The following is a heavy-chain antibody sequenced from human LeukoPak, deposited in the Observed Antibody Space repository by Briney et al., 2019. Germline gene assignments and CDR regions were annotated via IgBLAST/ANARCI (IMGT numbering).Heavy chain of an antibody. CDR3: ARDKDDYGSGNHWFDP. J-gene: IGHJ5*02. Sequence: PGGSLRLSCVASGFPFSSYWMTWVRQAPGKGLEWVANIKQDGSKKSYVDSVKGRFTISRDNAKNSLYLQMNSLRAEDTAVYYCARDKDDYGSGNHWFDPWGQGTLVTVSS. CDR1: GFPFSSYW. V-gene: IGHV3-7*03. D-gene: IGHD3-10*01. CDR2: IKQDGSKK.